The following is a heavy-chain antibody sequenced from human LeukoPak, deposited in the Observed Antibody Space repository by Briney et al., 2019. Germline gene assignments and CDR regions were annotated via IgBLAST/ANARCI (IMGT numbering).Heavy chain of an antibody. V-gene: IGHV3-23*01. CDR3: AHISSSWPDY. J-gene: IGHJ4*02. Sequence: GGSLRLSCAASGFTFSSYAMIWVRQAPGKGLEWVSAISGSSGSTYYADSVKGRFTISRDNSKNTLYLQMNSLRAEDTAVYYCAHISSSWPDYWGQGTLVTVSS. CDR2: ISGSSGST. CDR1: GFTFSSYA. D-gene: IGHD6-13*01.